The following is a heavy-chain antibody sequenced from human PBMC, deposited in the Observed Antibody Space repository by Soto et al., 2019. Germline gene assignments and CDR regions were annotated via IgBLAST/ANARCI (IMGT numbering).Heavy chain of an antibody. J-gene: IGHJ6*02. V-gene: IGHV1-18*01. D-gene: IGHD5-18*01. CDR3: ARQREARYSYGYSPPEVGMDV. CDR1: GYTFTRNG. Sequence: ASVKVSCKTSGYTFTRNGISWVRQAPGQGLEWMGWISPKSGSIKYAQKFQGRVIMTTDTSTSTAYMELRSLRSDDTAVYYCARQREARYSYGYSPPEVGMDVWGQGATVTVSS. CDR2: ISPKSGSI.